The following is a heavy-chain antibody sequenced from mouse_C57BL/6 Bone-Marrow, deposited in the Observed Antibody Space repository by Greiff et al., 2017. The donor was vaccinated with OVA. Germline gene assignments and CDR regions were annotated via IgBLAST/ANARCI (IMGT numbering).Heavy chain of an antibody. CDR1: GYTFTSYW. V-gene: IGHV1-53*01. D-gene: IGHD2-4*01. CDR3: ARERLRRYYAMDY. CDR2: INPSNGGT. J-gene: IGHJ4*01. Sequence: QVQLQQPGTELVKPGASVKLSCKASGYTFTSYWMHWVKQRPGQGLEWIGNINPSNGGTNYNEKFKSKATLTVDESSSTAYMQLSSLTSEDSAVYYCARERLRRYYAMDYWGQGTSVTVSS.